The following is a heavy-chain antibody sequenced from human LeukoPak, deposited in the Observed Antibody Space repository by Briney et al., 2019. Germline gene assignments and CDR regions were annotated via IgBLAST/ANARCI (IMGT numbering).Heavy chain of an antibody. CDR1: GGSIRRSSYY. D-gene: IGHD4-23*01. CDR2: IYYTGST. V-gene: IGHV4-39*01. J-gene: IGHJ3*02. CDR3: ARHGDGGHVDAFDI. Sequence: PSETLSLTCTVSGGSIRRSSYYWGWPRQPPGKGLEWIGSIYYTGSTYYNPALKSRITMSIDTSKNQFSLKLSSVTAADTAVYYCARHGDGGHVDAFDIWGQGTMVTVSS.